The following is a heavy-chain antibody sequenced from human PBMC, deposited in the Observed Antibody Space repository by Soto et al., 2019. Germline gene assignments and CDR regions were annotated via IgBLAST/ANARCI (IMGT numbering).Heavy chain of an antibody. CDR3: ARILDWTGTTLASGKFGSGMDV. CDR1: GYSFTSYW. J-gene: IGHJ6*02. CDR2: IDPSDSYT. Sequence: GESLKISCKGSGYSFTSYWISWVRQMPGKGLEWMGRIDPSDSYTNYSPSFQGHVTISADKSISTAYLQWSSLKASDTAMYYCARILDWTGTTLASGKFGSGMDVWGQGTTVTVSS. V-gene: IGHV5-10-1*01. D-gene: IGHD1-7*01.